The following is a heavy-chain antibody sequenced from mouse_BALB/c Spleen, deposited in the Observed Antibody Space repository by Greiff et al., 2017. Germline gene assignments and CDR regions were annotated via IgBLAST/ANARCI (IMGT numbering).Heavy chain of an antibody. J-gene: IGHJ4*01. CDR2: INPYNDGT. CDR3: ARNGLPYAMDY. V-gene: IGHV1-14*01. D-gene: IGHD5-5*01. CDR1: GYTFTSYV. Sequence: VQLQQSGPELVKPGASVKMSCKASGYTFTSYVMHWVKQKPGQGLEWIGYINPYNDGTKYNEKFKGKATLTSDKSSSTAYMELSSLTSEDSAVYYCARNGLPYAMDYWGQGTSVTVSS.